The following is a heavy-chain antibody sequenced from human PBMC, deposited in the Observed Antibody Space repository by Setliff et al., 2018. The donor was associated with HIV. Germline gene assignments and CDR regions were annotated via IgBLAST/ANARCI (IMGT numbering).Heavy chain of an antibody. V-gene: IGHV4-59*08. CDR3: ARHLGYASPHNTFDL. J-gene: IGHJ3*01. CDR1: GGSISSYY. Sequence: PSETLSLTCTVSGGSISSYYWSWIRPPPGKGLEWIGYIYYSGSTNNKPSLKSRVSISVDTSKNQFSLKATSVTATDTAVYYCARHLGYASPHNTFDLWGQGTMVTVSS. D-gene: IGHD2-2*01. CDR2: IYYSGST.